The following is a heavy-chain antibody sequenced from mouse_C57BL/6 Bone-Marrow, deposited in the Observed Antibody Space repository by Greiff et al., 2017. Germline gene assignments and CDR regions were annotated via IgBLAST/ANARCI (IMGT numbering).Heavy chain of an antibody. D-gene: IGHD2-3*01. CDR3: TTFIYDGYYWFAY. CDR1: GFNIKDDY. V-gene: IGHV14-4*01. CDR2: IDPENGDT. Sequence: VTLKESGAELVRPGASVKLSCTASGFNIKDDYMHWVKQRPEQGLEWIGWIDPENGDTEYASKFQGKATITADTSSNTAYLQLSSLTSEDTAVYYCTTFIYDGYYWFAYWGQGTLVTVSA. J-gene: IGHJ3*01.